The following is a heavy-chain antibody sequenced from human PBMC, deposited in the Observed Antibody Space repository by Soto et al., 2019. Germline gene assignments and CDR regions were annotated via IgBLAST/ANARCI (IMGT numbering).Heavy chain of an antibody. CDR1: GYTFTSYY. CDR3: ARDRHLGITIFGVVTDHDAFDI. D-gene: IGHD3-3*01. CDR2: INPSGGST. J-gene: IGHJ3*02. Sequence: GASVKVSCTASGYTFTSYYMHWVRQAPGQGLEWMGIINPSGGSTSYAQKFQGRVTMTRDTSTSTVYMELSSLRSEDTAVYYCARDRHLGITIFGVVTDHDAFDIWGQGTMVTVSS. V-gene: IGHV1-46*01.